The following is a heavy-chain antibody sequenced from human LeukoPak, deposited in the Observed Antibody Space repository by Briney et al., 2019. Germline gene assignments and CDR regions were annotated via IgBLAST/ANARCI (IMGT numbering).Heavy chain of an antibody. CDR3: ARGEHSADS. J-gene: IGHJ4*02. CDR1: GGAIRSHY. D-gene: IGHD1/OR15-1a*01. CDR2: IYSSGYT. Sequence: SETLSLTCTVSGGAIRSHYWNWIRQPAGKGLEWIGRIYSSGYTNDNPFLKSRITMSVDMSKSQFSLRLNSVTAADTAVYYCARGEHSADSWGQGMLVTVSS. V-gene: IGHV4-4*07.